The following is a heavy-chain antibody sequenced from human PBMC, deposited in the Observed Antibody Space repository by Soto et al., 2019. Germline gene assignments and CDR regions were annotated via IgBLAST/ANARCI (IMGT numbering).Heavy chain of an antibody. Sequence: PGGSLRLSCAASGFTVSSNYMSWVRQAPGKGLEWVSVIYSGGSTYYADSVKGRFTISRDNSKNTLYLQMNSLRAEDTAVYYCARDQGLSYYYYYGMDVWGQGXTVTV. CDR1: GFTVSSNY. CDR3: ARDQGLSYYYYYGMDV. V-gene: IGHV3-53*01. CDR2: IYSGGST. J-gene: IGHJ6*02. D-gene: IGHD3-10*01.